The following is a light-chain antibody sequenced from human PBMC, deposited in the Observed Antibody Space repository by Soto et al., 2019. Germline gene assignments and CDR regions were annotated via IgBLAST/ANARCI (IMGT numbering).Light chain of an antibody. V-gene: IGLV2-14*01. CDR2: EVS. J-gene: IGLJ1*01. CDR3: CSYAGSRIYV. CDR1: SSDVGGYNY. Sequence: QSALTQPASVSGSPGQSITISCTGTSSDVGGYNYVSWYQQHPGKAPKLMIYEVSNRPSGVSNRFSGSKSGNTASLTISGLQGDDEADYYCCSYAGSRIYVFGTGTRSPS.